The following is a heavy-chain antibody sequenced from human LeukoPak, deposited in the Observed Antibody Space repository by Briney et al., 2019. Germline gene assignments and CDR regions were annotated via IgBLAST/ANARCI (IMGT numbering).Heavy chain of an antibody. CDR3: ARALGESGYEPFDY. Sequence: ASVKVSCKASGYTFTSYGISWVRQAPGQGLEWMGWINTNTGNPTYAQGFTGRFVFSLDTSVSTAYLQISSLKAEDTAVYYCARALGESGYEPFDYWGQGTLVTVSS. CDR2: INTNTGNP. CDR1: GYTFTSYG. D-gene: IGHD5-12*01. V-gene: IGHV7-4-1*02. J-gene: IGHJ4*02.